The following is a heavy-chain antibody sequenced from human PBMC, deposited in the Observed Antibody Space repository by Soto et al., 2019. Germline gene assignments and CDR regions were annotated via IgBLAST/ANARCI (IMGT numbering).Heavy chain of an antibody. J-gene: IGHJ5*02. CDR3: ARVESLLWFGELSNWFDP. Sequence: LSLTCTVSGGSISSGGYYWSWIRQHPGKGLEWIGYIYYSGSTYYNPSLKSRVTISVDTSKNQFSLKLSSVTAADTAVYYCARVESLLWFGELSNWFDPWGQGTLVTVSS. CDR2: IYYSGST. D-gene: IGHD3-10*01. CDR1: GGSISSGGYY. V-gene: IGHV4-31*03.